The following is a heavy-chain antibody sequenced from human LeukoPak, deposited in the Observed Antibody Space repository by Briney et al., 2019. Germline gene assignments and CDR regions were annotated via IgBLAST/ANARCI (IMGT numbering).Heavy chain of an antibody. D-gene: IGHD2-21*01. J-gene: IGHJ4*02. CDR3: ARESGHCYGDNCFYFFDL. CDR1: GYTFTSYY. Sequence: ASVKVSCKASGYTFTSYYMHWVRQAPGQGLEWMGIINPSGGSTSYAQKFQGRVPMTRDSSTSTVYMELSSLRSEDTAVYYCARESGHCYGDNCFYFFDLWGQGFLVTVSS. CDR2: INPSGGST. V-gene: IGHV1-46*01.